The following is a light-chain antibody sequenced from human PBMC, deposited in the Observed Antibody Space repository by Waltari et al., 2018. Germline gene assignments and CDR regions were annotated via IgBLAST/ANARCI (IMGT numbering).Light chain of an antibody. CDR3: SSYGSINTWL. Sequence: QSALTQAASVSGSPGQSITIPCTATSSDVGSYNIVSWYQQHPGKTPNLIISEVTKRPSGVSNRFSGSKSGNTASLTISGLQAEDEADYFCSSYGSINTWLFGGGTKLTVL. CDR1: SSDVGSYNI. CDR2: EVT. V-gene: IGLV2-23*02. J-gene: IGLJ3*02.